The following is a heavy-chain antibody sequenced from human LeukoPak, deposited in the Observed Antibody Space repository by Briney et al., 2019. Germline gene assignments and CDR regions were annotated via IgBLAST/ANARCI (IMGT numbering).Heavy chain of an antibody. J-gene: IGHJ3*02. Sequence: GGSLRHSCAASGFTFSNYVMHWVRQATGKGLEWVSAIGTAGDTYYPGSVKDRFTISRENAKNSLHLQMNSLRAGYTAVYYCARGPSQDYDSSVYDSQVFDIWGQGTMVTVSS. V-gene: IGHV3-13*04. CDR1: GFTFSNYV. CDR2: IGTAGDT. D-gene: IGHD3-22*01. CDR3: ARGPSQDYDSSVYDSQVFDI.